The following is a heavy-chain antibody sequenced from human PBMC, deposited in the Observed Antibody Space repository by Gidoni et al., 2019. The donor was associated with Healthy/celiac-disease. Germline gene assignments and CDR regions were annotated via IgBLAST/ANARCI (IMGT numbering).Heavy chain of an antibody. CDR1: GFTFSSYA. CDR2: ISGSGGST. CDR3: ANPWRLGYCSGGSCHPSLLGY. D-gene: IGHD2-15*01. J-gene: IGHJ4*02. V-gene: IGHV3-23*01. Sequence: EVQLLESGGGLVQPGGSLRLSCAASGFTFSSYAMSWVRQAPGKGLEWVSAISGSGGSTYYEDSVKGRFTISRDNSKNTLYLQMYSLRAEDTAVYYCANPWRLGYCSGGSCHPSLLGYWGQGTLVTVSS.